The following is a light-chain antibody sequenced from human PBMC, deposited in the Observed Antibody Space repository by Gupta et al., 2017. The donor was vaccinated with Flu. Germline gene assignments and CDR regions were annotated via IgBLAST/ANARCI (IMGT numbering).Light chain of an antibody. Sequence: SITSSCAGTSSDVGGYNYVSWYQQHPGKAPNLMIYEVSKRPSGVANRFSGSKSGNTASLTISGLQAEDEADYYCSSYTSSGTLVFGGGTKLTVL. CDR3: SSYTSSGTLV. J-gene: IGLJ2*01. CDR1: SSDVGGYNY. CDR2: EVS. V-gene: IGLV2-14*01.